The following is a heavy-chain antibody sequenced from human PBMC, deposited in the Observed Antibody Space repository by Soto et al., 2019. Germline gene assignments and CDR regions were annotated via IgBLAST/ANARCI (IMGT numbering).Heavy chain of an antibody. Sequence: QVQLVQSGTEVKKPGASVKVSCKASGITVTTYAIHWVRQAPGQGLEWMGWINAGNGNTRYSQKFQGRVTLTRDTSASTAYMDLSSLTSEDAAIYYCARAISGYVTWGQGTLVTVSS. CDR3: ARAISGYVT. CDR2: INAGNGNT. V-gene: IGHV1-3*01. CDR1: GITVTTYA. J-gene: IGHJ5*02. D-gene: IGHD5-12*01.